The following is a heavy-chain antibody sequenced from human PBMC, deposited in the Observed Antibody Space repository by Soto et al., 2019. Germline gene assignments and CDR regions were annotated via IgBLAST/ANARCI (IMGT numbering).Heavy chain of an antibody. CDR3: ARALYNWNEGFDY. CDR2: IYYSGST. D-gene: IGHD1-1*01. J-gene: IGHJ4*02. Sequence: TLSLPFTVSGGSISSGDYYWSCVRQPPGKGLEWIGYIYYSGSTYYNPSLKSRVTISVDTSKNQFSLKLSSVTAADTAVYYCARALYNWNEGFDYWGQGTLVTVSS. V-gene: IGHV4-30-4*01. CDR1: GGSISSGDYY.